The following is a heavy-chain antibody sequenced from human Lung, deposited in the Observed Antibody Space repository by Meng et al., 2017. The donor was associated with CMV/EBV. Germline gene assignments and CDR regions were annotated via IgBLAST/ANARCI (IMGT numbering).Heavy chain of an antibody. CDR3: ARAVGPTIVDALDI. D-gene: IGHD1-26*01. V-gene: IGHV3-20*04. CDR1: GFTFDDYG. Sequence: GGSLRLSCAASGFTFDDYGMNWVRQAPGKGLEWVSGIRCNGETTAYTDSVRGRFTISRDNAKKSLHLQMNSLRAEDTALYYCARAVGPTIVDALDIWGQGXLVTVSS. J-gene: IGHJ3*02. CDR2: IRCNGETT.